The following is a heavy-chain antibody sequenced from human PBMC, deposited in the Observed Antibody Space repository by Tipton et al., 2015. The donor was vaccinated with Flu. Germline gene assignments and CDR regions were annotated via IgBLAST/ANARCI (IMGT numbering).Heavy chain of an antibody. Sequence: TLSLICAVYGGSFSGYYWSWIRQPPGKGLEWIGEINHSGSTNYNPSLKSRVTISVDTSKNQFSLKLSSVTAADTAVYYCARDGATVTTGLDYWGQGTLVTVSS. D-gene: IGHD4-11*01. CDR1: GGSFSGYY. CDR2: INHSGST. CDR3: ARDGATVTTGLDY. V-gene: IGHV4-34*01. J-gene: IGHJ4*02.